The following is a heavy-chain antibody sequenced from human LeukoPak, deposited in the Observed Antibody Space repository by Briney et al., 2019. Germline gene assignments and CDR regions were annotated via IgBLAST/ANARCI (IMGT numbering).Heavy chain of an antibody. V-gene: IGHV3-21*01. CDR3: ARSRYCSGGNCYVDAFDI. D-gene: IGHD2-15*01. J-gene: IGHJ3*02. CDR1: GFTFSSYS. Sequence: GGSLRLSCAASGFTFSSYSMNWVRQAPGKGLEWVSSISSSSSYIYYADSVRGRFTISRDNAKNSPYLQMNSLRAEDTAVYYCARSRYCSGGNCYVDAFDIWGQGTMVTVSS. CDR2: ISSSSSYI.